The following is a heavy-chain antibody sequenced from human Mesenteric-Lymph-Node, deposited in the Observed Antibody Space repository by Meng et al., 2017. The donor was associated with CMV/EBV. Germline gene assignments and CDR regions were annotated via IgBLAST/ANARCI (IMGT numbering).Heavy chain of an antibody. D-gene: IGHD3-9*01. J-gene: IGHJ6*02. CDR1: GYTFTGYY. CDR3: ARGRVRYFDWLLYPPDYYYGMDV. CDR2: INPNSGGT. V-gene: IGHV1-2*02. Sequence: ASVKVSCKASGYTFTGYYMHWVRQAPGQGLEWMGWINPNSGGTNYAQKFQGRVTMTRDTSISTAYMELSRLRSEDTAVYYCARGRVRYFDWLLYPPDYYYGMDVWGQGTTVTVSS.